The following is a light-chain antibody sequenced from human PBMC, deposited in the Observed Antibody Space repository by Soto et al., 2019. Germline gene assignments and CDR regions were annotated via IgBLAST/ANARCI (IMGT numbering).Light chain of an antibody. CDR1: RSVSSSS. CDR3: QQYGASPTT. V-gene: IGKV3-20*01. J-gene: IGKJ1*01. CDR2: GAS. Sequence: EIVLTQSAGTLSLSPGERATLSCRASRSVSSSSLAWYQQKPGQAPRFLIYGASTSATGIHDRFSGTGSATDSTLTISRLEPEDVAVYYCQQYGASPTTFGQGTKVDIK.